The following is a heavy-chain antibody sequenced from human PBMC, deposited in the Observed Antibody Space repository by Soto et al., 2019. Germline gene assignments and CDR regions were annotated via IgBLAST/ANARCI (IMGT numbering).Heavy chain of an antibody. CDR3: ARHFPISAGGYYYYGMDV. CDR1: GGSISSSSYY. Sequence: QLQLQESGPGLVKPSETLSLTCTVSGGSISSSSYYWGWIRQPPGKGLEWIGSIYYSGSTYYNPSLKSRVTISVDTSKNQFSLKLSSVTAADTAVYYCARHFPISAGGYYYYGMDVWGQGTTVTVSS. V-gene: IGHV4-39*01. D-gene: IGHD6-13*01. CDR2: IYYSGST. J-gene: IGHJ6*02.